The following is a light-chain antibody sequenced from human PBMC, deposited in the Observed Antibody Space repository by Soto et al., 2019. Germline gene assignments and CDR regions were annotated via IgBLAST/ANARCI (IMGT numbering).Light chain of an antibody. J-gene: IGLJ1*01. Sequence: QSVLTQAPSISGAPGQSVTISCTGSSSNIGAGYDVHWFRQFPGTAPRLLIHGNNNRPSGVPDRFSGSESGTSASLAIAGLQDGDEAIYYCQSLDSDRSSCVFGSGSKVIVL. CDR2: GNN. CDR1: SSNIGAGYD. V-gene: IGLV1-40*01. CDR3: QSLDSDRSSCV.